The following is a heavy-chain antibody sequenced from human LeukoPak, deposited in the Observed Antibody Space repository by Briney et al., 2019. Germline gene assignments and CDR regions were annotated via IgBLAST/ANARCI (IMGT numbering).Heavy chain of an antibody. D-gene: IGHD3-22*01. J-gene: IGHJ4*02. CDR1: GFTFSSYS. CDR2: ISSSSSYI. V-gene: IGHV3-21*01. CDR3: ARVKREYYYDSSGYYPFDY. Sequence: GGSLRLSCAASGFTFSSYSMNWVRQAPGKGLEWVSSISSSSSYIYYADSVKGRFTISRDNAKNSLYLQMNSLRAEDTAVYYCARVKREYYYDSSGYYPFDYWGQGTLVTVSS.